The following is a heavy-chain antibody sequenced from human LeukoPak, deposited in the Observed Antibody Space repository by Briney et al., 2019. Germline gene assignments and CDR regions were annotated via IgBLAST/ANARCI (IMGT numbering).Heavy chain of an antibody. CDR2: IYSGVST. D-gene: IGHD4-17*01. V-gene: IGHV3-53*01. CDR3: ARAVGYGDYHWFDP. Sequence: PGGSLRLSCAASEFSVGSNYMTWVRQAPGKGLEWVSVIYSGVSTYYADSVKGRFTISRDNSKNTLYLQMNSLRAEDTAVYYCARAVGYGDYHWFDPWGQGTLVTVSS. J-gene: IGHJ5*02. CDR1: EFSVGSNY.